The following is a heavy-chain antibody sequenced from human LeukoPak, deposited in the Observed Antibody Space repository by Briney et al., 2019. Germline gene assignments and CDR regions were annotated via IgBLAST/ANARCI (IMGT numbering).Heavy chain of an antibody. J-gene: IGHJ4*02. CDR3: ASRGQAAASKGAFDY. D-gene: IGHD6-13*01. V-gene: IGHV4-39*01. CDR1: GGSISRGSYY. CDR2: MDDTGTT. Sequence: PSETLSLTCTDSGGSISRGSYYWGWIRQPPGKGLGWLGSMDDTGTTYYNPSLKSRVTISVDTSKNQFSLKLSSVTAADPALYYCASRGQAAASKGAFDYWGQGTLVTVSS.